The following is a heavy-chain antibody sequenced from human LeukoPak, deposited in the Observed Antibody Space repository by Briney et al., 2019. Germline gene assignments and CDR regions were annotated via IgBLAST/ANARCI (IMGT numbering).Heavy chain of an antibody. J-gene: IGHJ6*03. CDR1: GGTFSSYA. V-gene: IGHV1-69*13. CDR2: IIPIFGTA. D-gene: IGHD4-11*01. CDR3: ARAVGTATITGSDMDV. Sequence: SVKVSCKASGGTFSSYAISWVRQAPGQGLEWMGGIIPIFGTANYAQKFQGRVTITADESTSTAYMELSSLRSEDTAVYYCARAVGTATITGSDMDVWGKGTTVTVSS.